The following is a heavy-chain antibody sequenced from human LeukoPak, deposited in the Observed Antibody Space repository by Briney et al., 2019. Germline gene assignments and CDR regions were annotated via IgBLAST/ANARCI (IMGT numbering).Heavy chain of an antibody. CDR3: ASPAEMATIYYYYGMDV. Sequence: ASVKVSCKASGGTFSSYAISWVRQAPGQGLEWMGRIIPILGIANYAQKFQGRVTITADKSTSTAYMELSSLRSEDTAVYYCASPAEMATIYYYYGMDVWGQGTTVTVSS. D-gene: IGHD5-24*01. CDR1: GGTFSSYA. J-gene: IGHJ6*02. CDR2: IIPILGIA. V-gene: IGHV1-69*04.